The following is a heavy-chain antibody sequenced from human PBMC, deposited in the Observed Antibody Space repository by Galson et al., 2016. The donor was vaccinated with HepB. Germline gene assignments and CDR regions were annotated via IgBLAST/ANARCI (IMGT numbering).Heavy chain of an antibody. CDR2: IYHTGST. CDR1: GFTFSNYG. CDR3: AREEGLQYCSGGSCHSGGAFDI. D-gene: IGHD2-15*01. J-gene: IGHJ3*02. Sequence: SLRLSCAASGFTFSNYGMHWVRQPPGKGLEWIGEIYHTGSTNYNPSLKNRVTISLDKSRNQFSLRLSSVTAADTAVYYCAREEGLQYCSGGSCHSGGAFDIWGPGAMVTVFS. V-gene: IGHV4-4*02.